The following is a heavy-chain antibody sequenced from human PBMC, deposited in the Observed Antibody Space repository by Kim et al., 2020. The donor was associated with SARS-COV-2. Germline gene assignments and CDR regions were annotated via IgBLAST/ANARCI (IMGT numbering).Heavy chain of an antibody. V-gene: IGHV6-1*01. CDR3: AREELGMGRFDP. CDR1: GDSVTSNSAA. CDR2: TYNRSKWKY. D-gene: IGHD7-27*01. J-gene: IGHJ5*02. Sequence: SQTLSLTCAISGDSVTSNSAAWNWIRQCPSRGVEWLGRTYNRSKWKYEYPVTVKSRITINPDTSMNKVSLQLNSATPADTAVHYCAREELGMGRFDPWG.